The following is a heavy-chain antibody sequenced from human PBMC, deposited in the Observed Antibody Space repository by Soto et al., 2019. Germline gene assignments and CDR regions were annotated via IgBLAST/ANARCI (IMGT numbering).Heavy chain of an antibody. V-gene: IGHV3-48*02. Sequence: EVQLVESGGGLVQPGGSLRLSCAASGFTFSSYTMNWVRQAPGKGLEWVSYISSSSSTIYYADSVKGRFTISRDNAKNSLDLQMNSLRDEETAVYYCAREGYPFDYWGQGTLVTVSS. D-gene: IGHD5-12*01. CDR2: ISSSSSTI. CDR3: AREGYPFDY. CDR1: GFTFSSYT. J-gene: IGHJ4*02.